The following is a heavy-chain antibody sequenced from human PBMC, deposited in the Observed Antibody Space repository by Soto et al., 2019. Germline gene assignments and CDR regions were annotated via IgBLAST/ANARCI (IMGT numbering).Heavy chain of an antibody. CDR1: GFTVNNFG. J-gene: IGHJ5*02. CDR2: ISHDGTAK. D-gene: IGHD6-19*01. CDR3: SKDVFSAGWYNYFDH. V-gene: IGHV3-30*18. Sequence: PGGSLRLSCAASGFTVNNFGMHLVRQAPGKGPEWVAMISHDGTAKYYADSVKGRFTISRDNSKNTLYLQMNNLRTEDTAVYYCSKDVFSAGWYNYFDHWGQGTLVTVSS.